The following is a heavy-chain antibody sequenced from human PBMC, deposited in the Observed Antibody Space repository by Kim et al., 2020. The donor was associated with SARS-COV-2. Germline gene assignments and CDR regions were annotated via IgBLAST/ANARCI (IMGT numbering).Heavy chain of an antibody. Sequence: ASVKVSCKASGYTFTSYGISWVRQAPGQGLEWMGWISAYSGNTNYTQKLQGRVTMTTDTSTSTAYMELRSLRSDDTAVYYCARVIYYFGSGSYDGMDVWGQGTTVTVSS. CDR2: ISAYSGNT. CDR1: GYTFTSYG. D-gene: IGHD3-10*01. V-gene: IGHV1-18*01. CDR3: ARVIYYFGSGSYDGMDV. J-gene: IGHJ6*02.